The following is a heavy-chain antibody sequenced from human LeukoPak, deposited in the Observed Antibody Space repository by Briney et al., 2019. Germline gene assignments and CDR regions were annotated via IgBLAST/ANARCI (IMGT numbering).Heavy chain of an antibody. Sequence: GESLKISCKASGYSFTTYWIGWVRQMPGKGLEWMGIIDPSDSETRYTPSFQGQVTISVATSLTTAYLQWNSLKASDTAMYYCARQTAMGRSGDYWGQGTLVTVSS. J-gene: IGHJ4*02. CDR1: GYSFTTYW. CDR3: ARQTAMGRSGDY. V-gene: IGHV5-51*01. D-gene: IGHD5-18*01. CDR2: IDPSDSET.